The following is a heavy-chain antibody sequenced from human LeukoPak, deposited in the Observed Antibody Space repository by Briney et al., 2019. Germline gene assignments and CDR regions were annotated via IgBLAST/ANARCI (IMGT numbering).Heavy chain of an antibody. J-gene: IGHJ3*02. CDR3: ARGVAASSGWYLDAFDI. Sequence: SETLSLTCTVSGGSISSGSYYWSWIRQPAGKGLEWIGRIYTSGSTNYNPSLKSRVTISVDTSKNQFSLKLSSVTAADTAVYYCARGVAASSGWYLDAFDICGQGTMVTVSS. V-gene: IGHV4-61*02. CDR2: IYTSGST. CDR1: GGSISSGSYY. D-gene: IGHD6-19*01.